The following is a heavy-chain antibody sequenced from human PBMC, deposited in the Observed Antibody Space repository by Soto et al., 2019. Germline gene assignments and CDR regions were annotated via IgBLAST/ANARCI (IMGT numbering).Heavy chain of an antibody. CDR2: INAGNGNT. V-gene: IGHV1-3*01. CDR1: GYTFTDYA. D-gene: IGHD2-21*02. CDR3: ARTYCAADCPRRDFDY. Sequence: ASVKVSCKASGYTFTDYAMHWVRQAPGQRLEWMGWINAGNGNTKYSQKFQDRVTMTRDTSTSTVYMELSSLRSDDTAVYYCARTYCAADCPRRDFDYWGQGTLVTVSS. J-gene: IGHJ4*02.